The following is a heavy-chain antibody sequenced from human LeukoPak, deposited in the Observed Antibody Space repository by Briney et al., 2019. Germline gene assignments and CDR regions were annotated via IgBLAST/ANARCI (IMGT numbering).Heavy chain of an antibody. V-gene: IGHV4-39*07. Sequence: PTETLSLTRTVPGGSISSSSYYSGWIRQPPGKGLGWMGSIYYSGSTYYTPSLKSRVTLSVDTSKTQFSLKLSSVPAADTAVYYCARDSAGYSGGSDYWGQGTLVTVSS. CDR3: ARDSAGYSGGSDY. CDR2: IYYSGST. J-gene: IGHJ4*02. D-gene: IGHD6-19*01. CDR1: GGSISSSSYY.